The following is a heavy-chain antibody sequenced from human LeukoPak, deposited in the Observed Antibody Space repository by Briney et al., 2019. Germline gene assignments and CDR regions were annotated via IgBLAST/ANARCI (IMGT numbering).Heavy chain of an antibody. J-gene: IGHJ5*02. Sequence: SETLSLTCTVSGGSISSYYWSWIRQSAGKGLEWIGRTHASGSTSYNPSLKSGVTMSLDTSKNQFSLRLSSVTAADTAVYYCARDLGGWYSNWFDPWGQGTLVTVSS. CDR1: GGSISSYY. CDR3: ARDLGGWYSNWFDP. V-gene: IGHV4-4*07. D-gene: IGHD6-19*01. CDR2: THASGST.